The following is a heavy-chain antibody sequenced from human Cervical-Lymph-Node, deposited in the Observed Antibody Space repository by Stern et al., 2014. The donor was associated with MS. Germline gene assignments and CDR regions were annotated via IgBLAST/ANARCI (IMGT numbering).Heavy chain of an antibody. CDR2: IIPIIGIA. V-gene: IGHV1-69*01. Sequence: QVQLVQSGAEVKKPGSSVKVSCQASGGAFNVYAINWLRQAPGQGLEWMGGIIPIIGIANYAQKFQGRVMITADESTRTSSMQLSSLTSNDTAVYYCARDGRHTNNYGLDVWGQGTPVTVSS. CDR3: ARDGRHTNNYGLDV. CDR1: GGAFNVYA. J-gene: IGHJ6*02.